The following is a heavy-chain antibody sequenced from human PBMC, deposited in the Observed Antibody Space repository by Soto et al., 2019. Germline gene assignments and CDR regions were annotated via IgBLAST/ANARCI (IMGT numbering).Heavy chain of an antibody. CDR2: IRSNTAVT. CDR1: GFPFATYV. CDR3: AKASDGGWPYYFDS. Sequence: PWGSLRLSCVASGFPFATYVMAWVRQAPGKGLEWVAAIRSNTAVTHYADSMRDRFTISRVNSANTIFLQMNSLRVEDSAVYFCAKASDGGWPYYFDSWGQGALVTVSS. J-gene: IGHJ4*02. V-gene: IGHV3-23*01. D-gene: IGHD2-15*01.